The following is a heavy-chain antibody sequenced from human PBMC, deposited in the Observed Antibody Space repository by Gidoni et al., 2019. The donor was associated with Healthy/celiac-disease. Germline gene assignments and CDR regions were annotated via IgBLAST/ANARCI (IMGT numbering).Heavy chain of an antibody. CDR2: ISYDGSNK. V-gene: IGHV3-30*03. CDR3: AGTAMSGLISY. J-gene: IGHJ4*02. D-gene: IGHD5-18*01. Sequence: QVQLVESGGGVVQPGRSRRPPCAASVFTFSSYGMHWVRQAPGKGLEWVAVISYDGSNKYYADSVKGRFTISRDNSKNTLYLQMNSLRAEDTAVYYCAGTAMSGLISYWGQGTLVTVSS. CDR1: VFTFSSYG.